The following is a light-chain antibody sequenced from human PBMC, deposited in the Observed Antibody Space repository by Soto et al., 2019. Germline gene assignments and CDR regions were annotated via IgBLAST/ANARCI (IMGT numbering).Light chain of an antibody. Sequence: EIVLTQSPGTLSLSPGDRATLHCRASQSVSSNKLAWYQQKPGQAPRLLIYAASSRATGIPDRFSGSGSGTDFTLTINRLEPEDFAVYYCQHYNNWPSWTFGQGT. V-gene: IGKV3-20*01. CDR2: AAS. J-gene: IGKJ1*01. CDR3: QHYNNWPSWT. CDR1: QSVSSNK.